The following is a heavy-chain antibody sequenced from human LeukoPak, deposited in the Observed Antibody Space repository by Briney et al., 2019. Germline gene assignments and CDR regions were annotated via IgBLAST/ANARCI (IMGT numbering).Heavy chain of an antibody. CDR1: GGSISTYY. CDR3: ARGGAARLHFQN. V-gene: IGHV4-59*01. D-gene: IGHD6-6*01. J-gene: IGHJ1*01. CDR2: IYHSGST. Sequence: SQTLSLTCIVSGGSISTYYWNWIRQPPGKGLEWIGYIYHSGSTNYNPSLQSRVTISVDTSKNQFSLNLNSVTAADTAVYYCARGGAARLHFQNWGQGTLVTVSS.